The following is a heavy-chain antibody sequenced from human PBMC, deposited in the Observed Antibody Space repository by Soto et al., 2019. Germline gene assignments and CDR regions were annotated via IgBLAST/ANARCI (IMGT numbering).Heavy chain of an antibody. V-gene: IGHV3-21*01. J-gene: IGHJ4*02. CDR2: ISSSSSYI. CDR3: ARVPPEYSNVSY. Sequence: GGSLRLPCAASGFTFSSYSRNRVRQAPGKGLEWVSSISSSSSYIYYADSVKGRFTISRDNAKNSLYLQMNSLRAEDTAVYYCARVPPEYSNVSYWGQGTLVTVSS. CDR1: GFTFSSYS. D-gene: IGHD2-8*01.